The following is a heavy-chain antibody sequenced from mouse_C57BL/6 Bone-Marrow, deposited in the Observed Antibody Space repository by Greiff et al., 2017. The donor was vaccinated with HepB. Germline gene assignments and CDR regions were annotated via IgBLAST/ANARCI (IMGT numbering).Heavy chain of an antibody. J-gene: IGHJ3*01. D-gene: IGHD5-1*01. CDR3: ARGKYFWFAY. Sequence: EVQVVESGPELVKPGASVKIPCKASGYTFTDYNMDWVKQSHGKSLEWIGDINPNNGGTIYNQKFKGKATLTVDKSSSTAYMELRSLTSEDTAVYYCARGKYFWFAYWGQGTLVTVSA. CDR2: INPNNGGT. V-gene: IGHV1-18*01. CDR1: GYTFTDYN.